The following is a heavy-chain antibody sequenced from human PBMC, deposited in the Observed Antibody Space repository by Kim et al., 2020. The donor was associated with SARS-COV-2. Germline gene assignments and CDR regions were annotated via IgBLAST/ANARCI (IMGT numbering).Heavy chain of an antibody. J-gene: IGHJ4*02. D-gene: IGHD6-13*01. CDR3: AKAQSGIAAAGADY. V-gene: IGHV3-23*01. Sequence: ADSGKGRFTISRDNSKNTLYLQMNSLRAEDTAVYYCAKAQSGIAAAGADYWGQGTLVTVSS.